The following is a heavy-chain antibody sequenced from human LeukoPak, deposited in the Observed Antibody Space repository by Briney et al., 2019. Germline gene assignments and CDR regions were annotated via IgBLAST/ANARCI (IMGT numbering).Heavy chain of an antibody. D-gene: IGHD3-22*01. CDR1: GGTFSSYA. CDR2: ISVYNGNT. Sequence: ASVKVSCKASGGTFSSYAISWVRQAPGQGLEWMGWISVYNGNTNYAEKFQGRVTMTTDTSTSTAYMELRSLRSDDTAVYYCAREGDYYDTSGYYDYWGQGTLVTVSS. CDR3: AREGDYYDTSGYYDY. V-gene: IGHV1-18*01. J-gene: IGHJ4*02.